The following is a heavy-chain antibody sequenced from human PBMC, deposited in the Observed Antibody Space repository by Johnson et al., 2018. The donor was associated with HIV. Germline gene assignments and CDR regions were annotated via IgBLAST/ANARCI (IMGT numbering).Heavy chain of an antibody. Sequence: VQLVESGGGVVQPGRSLRLSCAASGFMFSDYYMSWIRQAPGKGLEWVSVIYSGGSTYYADSVKGRFTVSRDNARKSLYLQMNSLRAEDTAVYYCARDWGLYSSGWYVDAFDIWGQGTMVTVSS. CDR3: ARDWGLYSSGWYVDAFDI. D-gene: IGHD6-19*01. J-gene: IGHJ3*02. V-gene: IGHV3-66*01. CDR2: IYSGGST. CDR1: GFMFSDYY.